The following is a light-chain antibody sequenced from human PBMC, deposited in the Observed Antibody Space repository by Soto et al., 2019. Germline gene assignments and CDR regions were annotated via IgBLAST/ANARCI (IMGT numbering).Light chain of an antibody. Sequence: QSVLTQPPSASGTPGQRVTISCSGSTSNIGSNYIYWYQQLPGTAPKLLIYRNNQRPSGVPDRFSGSKSGTSASLAISGLRSEDEADYYCAAWDDSLSGYVLFGGGTKLTVL. V-gene: IGLV1-47*01. J-gene: IGLJ2*01. CDR2: RNN. CDR1: TSNIGSNY. CDR3: AAWDDSLSGYVL.